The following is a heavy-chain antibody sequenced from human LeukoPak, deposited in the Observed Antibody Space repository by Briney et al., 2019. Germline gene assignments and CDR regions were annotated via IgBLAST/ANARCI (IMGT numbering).Heavy chain of an antibody. Sequence: GGSLRLSCVASGFPFSSYWMTWVRQAPGKGLEWVANIKQDGSKKSYVDSVKGRYTISRDNAKNSLYLQMNSLRAEDTAIYYCTRVGYIDEGIDYWGQGTLVTVSS. V-gene: IGHV3-7*04. J-gene: IGHJ4*02. D-gene: IGHD5-24*01. CDR2: IKQDGSKK. CDR1: GFPFSSYW. CDR3: TRVGYIDEGIDY.